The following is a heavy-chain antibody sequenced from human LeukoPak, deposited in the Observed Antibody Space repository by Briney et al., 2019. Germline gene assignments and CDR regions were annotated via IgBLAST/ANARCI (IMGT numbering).Heavy chain of an antibody. CDR3: ARAASIAVAPFDY. Sequence: ASVKVSCKASGYTFTSYYMHWVRQAPGQGLERMGIINPSGGSTSYAQKFQGRVTITRDTSTSTVYMELSSLRSEDTAVYYCARAASIAVAPFDYWGQGILVTVSS. CDR1: GYTFTSYY. V-gene: IGHV1-46*01. J-gene: IGHJ4*02. CDR2: INPSGGST. D-gene: IGHD6-19*01.